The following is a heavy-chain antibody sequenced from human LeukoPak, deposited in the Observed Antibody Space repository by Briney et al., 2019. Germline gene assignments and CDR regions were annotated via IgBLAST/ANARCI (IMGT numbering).Heavy chain of an antibody. D-gene: IGHD2-15*01. J-gene: IGHJ6*04. CDR1: GFSFSNYA. CDR3: ARDFGLRCSGGTCYPVYYYGMDV. Sequence: GGSLRLSCSASGFSFSNYAMYWVRQAPGKGLGWVANIKQGGSEEYYVDSVKGRFTISRDNAKNSLYLQMNSLRAEDTAVYYCARDFGLRCSGGTCYPVYYYGMDVWGKGTTVTVSS. V-gene: IGHV3-7*03. CDR2: IKQGGSEE.